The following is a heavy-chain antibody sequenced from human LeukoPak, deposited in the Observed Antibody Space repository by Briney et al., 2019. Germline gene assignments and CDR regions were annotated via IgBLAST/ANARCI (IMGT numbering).Heavy chain of an antibody. Sequence: GGPLTLSCAASEFTFSSYGMHWVRQAPGKGLEWVSSIWYDGTNKYYADSVKGRFTISRDNSKKTLYLQMNSLRVEDTAVYYCAKDSWVATKVPSPFDYWGQGTLVTVSS. J-gene: IGHJ4*02. D-gene: IGHD4/OR15-4a*01. CDR2: IWYDGTNK. V-gene: IGHV3-30*02. CDR1: EFTFSSYG. CDR3: AKDSWVATKVPSPFDY.